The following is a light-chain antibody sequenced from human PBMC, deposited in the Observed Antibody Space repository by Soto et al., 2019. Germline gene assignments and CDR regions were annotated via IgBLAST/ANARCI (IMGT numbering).Light chain of an antibody. J-gene: IGLJ1*01. CDR3: SSYTTSTTLFYV. CDR1: SSDVGNYDF. Sequence: QSALTQPASVSGSPGQSITLSCTGTSSDVGNYDFVSWYQQHPGKAPKLIIYEVTNRPSGVSSRFSGSKSGNTASLTISGLRSEDEAAYYYSSYTTSTTLFYVFGTGTKVTVL. CDR2: EVT. V-gene: IGLV2-14*01.